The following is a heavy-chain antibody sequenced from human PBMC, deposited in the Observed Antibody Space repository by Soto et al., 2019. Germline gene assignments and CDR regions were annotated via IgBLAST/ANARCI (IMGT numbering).Heavy chain of an antibody. CDR3: ARDDPFSDVDIVAGAYFDY. Sequence: QVQLVQSGAEVKKPGSSVKVSCKASGGTFSSYAISWVRQAPGQGLEWMGGIIPIFGTANYAQKFQGRVTMTADESTSTAYMELSSLRSEDTAVYYCARDDPFSDVDIVAGAYFDYWGQGTLVTVSS. CDR1: GGTFSSYA. J-gene: IGHJ4*02. CDR2: IIPIFGTA. V-gene: IGHV1-69*01. D-gene: IGHD5-12*01.